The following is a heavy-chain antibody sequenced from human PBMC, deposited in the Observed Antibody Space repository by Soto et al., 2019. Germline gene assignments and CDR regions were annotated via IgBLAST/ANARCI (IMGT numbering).Heavy chain of an antibody. CDR3: ARAAYSSSWYRWFDP. CDR1: GGSVSSGSYY. V-gene: IGHV4-61*01. Sequence: SETLSLTCTVSGGSVSSGSYYWSWIRQPPGKGLEWIGYIYYSGSTNYNPSLKSRVTISVDTSKNQFSLKLSSVTAADTAVYYCARAAYSSSWYRWFDPWGQGTLVTVPQ. J-gene: IGHJ5*02. CDR2: IYYSGST. D-gene: IGHD6-13*01.